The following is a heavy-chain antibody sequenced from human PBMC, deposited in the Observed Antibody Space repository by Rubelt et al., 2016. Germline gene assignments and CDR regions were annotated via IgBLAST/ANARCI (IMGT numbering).Heavy chain of an antibody. CDR2: MTYSGST. CDR3: ARHQSCGGGVCSTGRWFDP. V-gene: IGHV4-59*08. CDR1: GGSISSYY. Sequence: QVQLQESGPGLVKPSETLSLTCTVSGGSISSYYWSWIRQPPGEGLEWIAYMTYSGSTSNNTSLKRRGNRSVDKSKTLFPLNLSSLTAADPAGYYCARHQSCGGGVCSTGRWFDPWGQGTLVTVSS. J-gene: IGHJ5*02. D-gene: IGHD2-8*02.